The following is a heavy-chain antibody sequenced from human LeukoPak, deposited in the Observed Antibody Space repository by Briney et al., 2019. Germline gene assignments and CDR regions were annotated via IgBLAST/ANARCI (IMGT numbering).Heavy chain of an antibody. CDR1: GGSFSGYY. J-gene: IGHJ5*02. CDR3: ARRRWFDP. V-gene: IGHV4-34*01. CDR2: INHSGST. Sequence: TASETLSLTCAVYGGSFSGYYWSWIRQPPGKGLEWIGEINHSGSTNYNPSLKSRVTISVDTSKNQFSLKLSSVTAADTAVYYCARRRWFDPWGQGTLVTVSS.